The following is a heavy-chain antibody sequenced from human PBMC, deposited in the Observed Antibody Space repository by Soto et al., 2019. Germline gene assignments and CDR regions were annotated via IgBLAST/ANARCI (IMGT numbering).Heavy chain of an antibody. CDR2: IIPIFGTA. Sequence: ASVKVSCKASGGTFSSYAISWVRQAPGQGLEWMGGIIPIFGTANYAQKFQGRVTITADKSTSTAYMELSSLRSEDTAVYYCAACGYSGYDFDYWGQGTLVTVSS. CDR1: GGTFSSYA. CDR3: AACGYSGYDFDY. D-gene: IGHD5-12*01. J-gene: IGHJ4*02. V-gene: IGHV1-69*06.